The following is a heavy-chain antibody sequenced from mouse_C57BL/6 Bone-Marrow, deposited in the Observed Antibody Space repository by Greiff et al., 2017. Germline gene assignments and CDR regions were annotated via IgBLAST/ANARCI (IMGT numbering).Heavy chain of an antibody. V-gene: IGHV1-69*01. CDR2: IDPSDSYT. CDR3: ARDYYSNNYYAMDY. D-gene: IGHD2-5*01. J-gene: IGHJ4*01. Sequence: QVQLKQPGAELVMPGASVKLSCKASGYTFTSYWMHWVKQRPGQGLEWIGEIDPSDSYTNYNQKFKGKSTLTVDKSSSTAYMQLSSLTSEDSAVYYCARDYYSNNYYAMDYWGQGTSGTVSS. CDR1: GYTFTSYW.